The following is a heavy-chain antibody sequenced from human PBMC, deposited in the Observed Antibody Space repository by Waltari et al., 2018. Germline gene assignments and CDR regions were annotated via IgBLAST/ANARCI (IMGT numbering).Heavy chain of an antibody. D-gene: IGHD3-16*02. CDR3: AKGSRGYTNYFFDS. CDR2: ISGSGATP. J-gene: IGHJ4*02. CDR1: GFSFMGFA. V-gene: IGHV3-23*01. Sequence: EVQLLESAGGLVQPGEALRLSCAASGFSFMGFAMTWVRQAPGEGLECVASISGSGATPFYADSVKGRFTIVRDNSRDTVYLQMNSLTVDDSAVHYCAKGSRGYTNYFFDSWGQGTLVSVSS.